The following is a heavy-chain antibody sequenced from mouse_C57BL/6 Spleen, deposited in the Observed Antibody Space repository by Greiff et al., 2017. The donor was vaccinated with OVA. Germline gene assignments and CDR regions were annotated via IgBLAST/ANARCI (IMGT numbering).Heavy chain of an antibody. Sequence: QVQLQQSGAELARPGASAKMSCKASGYTITSYTMHWVKQRPGQGLEWIGYINPSSGYTKYNQKFKDKATLTADKSSSTAYMQLSSLTSEDSEVYYCARDVYDGGFGRWGEVTLVIISA. CDR2: INPSSGYT. J-gene: IGHJ3*01. CDR1: GYTITSYT. CDR3: ARDVYDGGFGR. V-gene: IGHV1-4*01. D-gene: IGHD2-2*01.